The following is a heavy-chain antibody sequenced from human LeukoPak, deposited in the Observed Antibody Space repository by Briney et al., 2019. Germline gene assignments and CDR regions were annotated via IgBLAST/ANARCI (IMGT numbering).Heavy chain of an antibody. J-gene: IGHJ4*02. D-gene: IGHD2-2*01. CDR2: MCRNGGST. CDR3: AKASGYCSSTKCLIFDY. V-gene: IGHV3-64*01. Sequence: PGGSLRLSCAASGFTFSSYAMHWVRQAPGKGLEYVSAMCRNGGSTYYANSVKGRFTISRDNSKNTLYVQMNSLRAEDTAIYYCAKASGYCSSTKCLIFDYWGQGTLVTVS. CDR1: GFTFSSYA.